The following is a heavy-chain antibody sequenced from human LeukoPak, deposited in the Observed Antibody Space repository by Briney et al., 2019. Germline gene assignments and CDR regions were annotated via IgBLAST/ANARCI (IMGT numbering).Heavy chain of an antibody. V-gene: IGHV3-7*03. J-gene: IGHJ6*02. CDR2: IKQDGSER. CDR1: GFTLSSYG. Sequence: GGSLRLSCAASGFTLSSYGMSWVRQAPGKGREWVANIKQDGSERYYVHSVKGRFTISGDNAENSLYLQMNSLRAEDTAVYYCARGSYGMDVWGQGTTVTVSS. CDR3: ARGSYGMDV.